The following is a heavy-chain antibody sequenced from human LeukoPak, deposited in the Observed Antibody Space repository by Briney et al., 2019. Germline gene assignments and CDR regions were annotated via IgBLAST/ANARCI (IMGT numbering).Heavy chain of an antibody. Sequence: SGGSLRLSCAASGFTFTSYAMSWVRQAPGKGLEWVSAVSNTAISTYYADSVKGRFTISRDNSKNTLYLRLNSLRAEDTAVYYCAKSDSGWYLFGAWGQGTLVTVSS. V-gene: IGHV3-23*01. D-gene: IGHD6-19*01. CDR2: VSNTAIST. CDR1: GFTFTSYA. CDR3: AKSDSGWYLFGA. J-gene: IGHJ5*02.